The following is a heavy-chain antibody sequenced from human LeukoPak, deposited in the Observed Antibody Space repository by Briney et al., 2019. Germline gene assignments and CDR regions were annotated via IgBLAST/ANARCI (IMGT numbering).Heavy chain of an antibody. D-gene: IGHD3-22*01. J-gene: IGHJ3*02. V-gene: IGHV4-39*01. CDR2: IYYSGST. Sequence: PSETLSLTCTVSGGSISSSSYYWGWIRQPPGKGLEWIGSIYYSGSTYYNPSLKSRVTISVDTSKNQFSLKLSSVTAADTAVYYCARHYYYDSSGYYLGAFDIWGQGTMVTVSS. CDR3: ARHYYYDSSGYYLGAFDI. CDR1: GGSISSSSYY.